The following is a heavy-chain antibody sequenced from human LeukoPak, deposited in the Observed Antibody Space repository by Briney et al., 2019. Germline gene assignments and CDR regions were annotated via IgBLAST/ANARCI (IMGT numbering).Heavy chain of an antibody. CDR2: IYSGGST. CDR3: ARVRYDSSGYHLDY. CDR1: GFTVSSNY. V-gene: IGHV3-53*01. D-gene: IGHD3-22*01. J-gene: IGHJ4*02. Sequence: GGSLRLSCAASGFTVSSNYMSWVRQAPGKGLEWVSVIYSGGSTYYADSVKGRLTISRDNSKNTLYLQMNSLRAEDTAVYYCARVRYDSSGYHLDYWGQGTLVTVSS.